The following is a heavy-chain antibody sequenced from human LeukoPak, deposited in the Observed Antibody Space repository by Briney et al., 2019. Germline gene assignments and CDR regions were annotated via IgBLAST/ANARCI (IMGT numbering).Heavy chain of an antibody. J-gene: IGHJ3*02. Sequence: SETLSLTCTVSGGSISSYYWSWIRQPPGKGLEWIGYIYCSGSTNYNPSLKSRVTISVDTSKNQFSLKLSSVTAADTAVYYCARDTVAGPLGAFDIWGQGTMVTVSS. D-gene: IGHD6-19*01. CDR2: IYCSGST. V-gene: IGHV4-59*01. CDR1: GGSISSYY. CDR3: ARDTVAGPLGAFDI.